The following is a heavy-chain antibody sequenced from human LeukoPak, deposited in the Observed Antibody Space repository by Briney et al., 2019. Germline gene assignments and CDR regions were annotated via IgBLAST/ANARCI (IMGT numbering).Heavy chain of an antibody. CDR1: GGSISSYY. Sequence: SETLSLTCTVSGGSISSYYWSWIRQPPGKGLEWIGYIYYSGSTNYNPSLKSRVTISVDTSKNQFSLKLTSVTAADTAVYYCARGVTMVRGVIGEVDYWGQGTLVTVSS. D-gene: IGHD3-10*01. V-gene: IGHV4-59*01. CDR3: ARGVTMVRGVIGEVDY. J-gene: IGHJ4*02. CDR2: IYYSGST.